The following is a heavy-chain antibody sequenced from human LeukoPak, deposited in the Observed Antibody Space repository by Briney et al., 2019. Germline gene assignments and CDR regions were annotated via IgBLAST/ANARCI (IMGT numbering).Heavy chain of an antibody. J-gene: IGHJ5*02. CDR1: GGSISSYY. D-gene: IGHD1-1*01. V-gene: IGHV4-59*01. Sequence: PSETLSLTCTGSGGSISSYYWSWIRQPPGKGLEWIGYIYYSGSTNYNPSLKSRVTISVDTSKNQFSLKLSSVTAADTAVYYCARTDEGTFDPWGQGTLVTVSS. CDR3: ARTDEGTFDP. CDR2: IYYSGST.